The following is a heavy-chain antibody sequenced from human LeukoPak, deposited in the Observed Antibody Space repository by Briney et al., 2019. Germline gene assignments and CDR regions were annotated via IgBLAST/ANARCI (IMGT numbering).Heavy chain of an antibody. CDR2: ISYDGSNK. V-gene: IGHV3-30*04. CDR3: ARPPKDYYYYYYMDV. CDR1: GFSNYT. Sequence: PGGSLRLSCAASGFSNYTMHWVRQAPGKGLEWVAVISYDGSNKYYADSVKGRFTISRDNSKNTLYLQMNSLGAEDTAVFYCARPPKDYYYYYYMDVWGKGTTVTVSS. J-gene: IGHJ6*03.